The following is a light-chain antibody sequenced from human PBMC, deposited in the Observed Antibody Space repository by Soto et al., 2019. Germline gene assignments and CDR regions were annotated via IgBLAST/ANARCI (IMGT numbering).Light chain of an antibody. V-gene: IGLV2-14*01. CDR3: CSYAGSFTWV. J-gene: IGLJ3*02. Sequence: QSALTQPASVSASPGQSITISCTGTSSDVGGYKFVSWYQHHPGKAPKLMIYEVNNRPSGVSNRFSGSKSGNTASLTISGLQPEDEADYYCCSYAGSFTWVFGGGTKLTVL. CDR2: EVN. CDR1: SSDVGGYKF.